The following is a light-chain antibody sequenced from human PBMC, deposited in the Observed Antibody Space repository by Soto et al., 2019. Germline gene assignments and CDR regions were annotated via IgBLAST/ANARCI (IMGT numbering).Light chain of an antibody. CDR2: EVS. V-gene: IGLV2-23*02. Sequence: QSALTQPASVSRSPGQSITISCTGTSSDVGNYNLVSWYQQLPGKAPKLMVYEVSKRPSGVSNRFSGSKSGNTASLTISGLQADDEADYYCCSYAGSSTFVFGGGTQLTVL. CDR3: CSYAGSSTFV. J-gene: IGLJ2*01. CDR1: SSDVGNYNL.